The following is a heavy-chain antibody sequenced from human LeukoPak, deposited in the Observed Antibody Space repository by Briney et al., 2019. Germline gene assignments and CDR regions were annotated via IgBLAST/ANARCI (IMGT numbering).Heavy chain of an antibody. CDR1: GFTFSSYA. CDR2: ISGGGTIT. Sequence: GGSLRLSCAASGFTFSSYAMNWVRQAPGKGLEWVSAISGGGTITYYADSVKGRFTISRDNSWNTLYLQMNSLRAEDTAVYYCAKARRWLQYFDYWGQGTLVTVSS. J-gene: IGHJ4*02. D-gene: IGHD5-24*01. V-gene: IGHV3-23*01. CDR3: AKARRWLQYFDY.